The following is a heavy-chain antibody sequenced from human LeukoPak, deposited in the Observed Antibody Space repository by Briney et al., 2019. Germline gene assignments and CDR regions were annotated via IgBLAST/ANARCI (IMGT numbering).Heavy chain of an antibody. V-gene: IGHV3-7*03. CDR2: IRPDGGEQ. CDR3: AREHKTFDY. CDR1: GLSFSNYW. J-gene: IGHJ4*02. Sequence: GGSLRLSCVASGLSFSNYWMNWVRQAPGKGLEWVANIRPDGGEQFYVDSVKGRFTISRDNADNSLYLQLTSLRPEDTAVYYCAREHKTFDYWGRGILVTVSS.